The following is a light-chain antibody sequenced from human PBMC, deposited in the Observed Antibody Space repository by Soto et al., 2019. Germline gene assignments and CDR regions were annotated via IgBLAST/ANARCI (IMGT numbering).Light chain of an antibody. CDR3: QSYDSSLSVHVV. J-gene: IGLJ2*01. Sequence: QSVLTQPPSVSGAPGQRVSISCTGSTSNIGAPYDVHWYQHLPGTAPKLLIYGDNNRPSGVPDRFSGSKSGTSASLAITGLQAEDEADYYCQSYDSSLSVHVVFGGGTKLTVL. CDR2: GDN. CDR1: TSNIGAPYD. V-gene: IGLV1-40*01.